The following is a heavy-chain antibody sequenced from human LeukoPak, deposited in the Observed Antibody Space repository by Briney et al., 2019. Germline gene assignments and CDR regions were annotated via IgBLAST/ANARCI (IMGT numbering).Heavy chain of an antibody. CDR2: IYSGGST. Sequence: GGSLRLSCAASGFTVSSNYMSWVRQAPGKGLEWVSVIYSGGSTYYADSWKGRFTISRDNSKNTLYLQMNSLRAEDTVVYYCASRAMGREVALVAFDIWGQGTMVTVSS. CDR1: GFTVSSNY. CDR3: ASRAMGREVALVAFDI. J-gene: IGHJ3*02. V-gene: IGHV3-66*01. D-gene: IGHD3-10*01.